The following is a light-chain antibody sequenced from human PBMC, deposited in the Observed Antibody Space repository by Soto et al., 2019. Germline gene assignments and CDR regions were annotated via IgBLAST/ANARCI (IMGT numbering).Light chain of an antibody. Sequence: AIQMTQSPSSLSASVGDRVTITCRASQGIRNDLGWYQQKPGKAPKLLIYGASSLQSGVPSRFSGSGSGTDFTLTIGSLQPEDFATYFCLQDYNYPRTFGQGTKVDIK. CDR3: LQDYNYPRT. CDR2: GAS. CDR1: QGIRND. V-gene: IGKV1-6*01. J-gene: IGKJ1*01.